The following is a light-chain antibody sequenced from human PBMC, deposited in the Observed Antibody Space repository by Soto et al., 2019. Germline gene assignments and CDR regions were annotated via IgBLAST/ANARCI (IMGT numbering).Light chain of an antibody. Sequence: DIQMTQSPSSLSASVGDRVTITCRASQVFNNYLAWYQQKPGKVPKLLISATSTLQTGVPSRFSGSGSGTDFTLTITSLQPEDGATYNCQRYNSVPPAFGQGTKVKIK. V-gene: IGKV1-27*01. CDR3: QRYNSVPPA. J-gene: IGKJ1*01. CDR2: ATS. CDR1: QVFNNY.